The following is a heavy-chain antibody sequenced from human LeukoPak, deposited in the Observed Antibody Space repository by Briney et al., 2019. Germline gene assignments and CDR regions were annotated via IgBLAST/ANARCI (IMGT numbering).Heavy chain of an antibody. Sequence: ASVKVSCKASGYTFTSYDINWVRQANGQGLEWMGWMNPNSGNTGYAQKFQGRVTITRNTSISTAYMELSSLRSEDTAVYYCARVGIAVAGTRGNFDYWGQGTLVTVSS. CDR1: GYTFTSYD. CDR2: MNPNSGNT. J-gene: IGHJ4*02. CDR3: ARVGIAVAGTRGNFDY. D-gene: IGHD6-19*01. V-gene: IGHV1-8*03.